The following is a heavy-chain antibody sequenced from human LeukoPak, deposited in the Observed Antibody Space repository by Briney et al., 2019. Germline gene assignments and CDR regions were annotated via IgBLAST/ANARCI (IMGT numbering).Heavy chain of an antibody. V-gene: IGHV4-59*08. D-gene: IGHD6-19*01. CDR1: GGSISSYY. Sequence: SETLSPTCTVSGGSISSYYWSWIRQPPGKGLEWIGYIYDRGSTNYNPSLKSRVTISVDTSKNQFSLKLSSVTAADTAVYYCARHIGRLEGIAVTGSFDYWGQGTPVTVSS. CDR2: IYDRGST. J-gene: IGHJ4*02. CDR3: ARHIGRLEGIAVTGSFDY.